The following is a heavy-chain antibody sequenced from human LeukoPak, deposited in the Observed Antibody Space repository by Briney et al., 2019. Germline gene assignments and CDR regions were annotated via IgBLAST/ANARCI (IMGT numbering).Heavy chain of an antibody. CDR3: ARESGGSYLAFDI. D-gene: IGHD1-26*01. Sequence: GGSLRLSCAASGFTFSSYSMSWVRQAPGKGLEWVSSISSSSSYIYYADSVKGRFTISRDNAKNSLYLQMNSLRAEDTAVYYCARESGGSYLAFDIWGQGTMVTVSS. J-gene: IGHJ3*02. V-gene: IGHV3-21*01. CDR2: ISSSSSYI. CDR1: GFTFSSYS.